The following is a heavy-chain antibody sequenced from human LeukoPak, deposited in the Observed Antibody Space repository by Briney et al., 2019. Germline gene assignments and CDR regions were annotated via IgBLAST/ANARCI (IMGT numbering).Heavy chain of an antibody. V-gene: IGHV4-34*01. CDR1: GGSFSSYY. CDR2: INHSGST. CDR3: ARAGYSYGIDY. J-gene: IGHJ4*02. D-gene: IGHD5-18*01. Sequence: KSSETLSLTCAVYGGSFSSYYWSWIRQPPGKGLEWIGEINHSGSTNYNPSLKSRVTISVDTSKNQFSLKLSSVTAADTAVYYCARAGYSYGIDYWGQGTLVTVSS.